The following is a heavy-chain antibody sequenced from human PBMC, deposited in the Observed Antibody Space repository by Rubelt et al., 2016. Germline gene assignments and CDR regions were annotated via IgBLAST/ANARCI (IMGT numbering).Heavy chain of an antibody. J-gene: IGHJ4*02. D-gene: IGHD4-11*01. CDR3: ARDWDYKIDY. CDR1: GFNFNNYV. Sequence: EVQLVESGGGLVQPGGSLRLSCAASGFNFNNYVMHWVRQDPEKGLVWVSRVSHDGTITNYADSVKGRFPISRDNAKNTVYLQMTSLRVEDTAVYYCARDWDYKIDYWGQGTLVTVSS. CDR2: VSHDGTIT. V-gene: IGHV3-74*01.